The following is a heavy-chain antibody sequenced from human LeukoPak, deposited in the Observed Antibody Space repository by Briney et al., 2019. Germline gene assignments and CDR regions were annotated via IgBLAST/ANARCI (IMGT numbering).Heavy chain of an antibody. Sequence: ASVKVSCKASGYTFTSYGISWVRQAPGQGLEWMGWISAYNGNTNYAQKLQGRVTMTTDTSTSTAYMELRSLRSDDTAVYYCARANYRGSSWYELWWFDPWGQGTLVTVSS. V-gene: IGHV1-18*01. CDR2: ISAYNGNT. J-gene: IGHJ5*02. CDR1: GYTFTSYG. CDR3: ARANYRGSSWYELWWFDP. D-gene: IGHD6-13*01.